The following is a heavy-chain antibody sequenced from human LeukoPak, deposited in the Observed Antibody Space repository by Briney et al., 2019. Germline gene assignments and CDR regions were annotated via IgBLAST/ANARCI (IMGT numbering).Heavy chain of an antibody. CDR3: ARHTVTTTLLDY. CDR2: IYYSGST. J-gene: IGHJ4*02. V-gene: IGHV4-34*01. Sequence: SETLSLTCAVYGGSFSGYYWSWIRQHPGKGLEWIGYIYYSGSTYYNPSLKSRVTISVDTSKNQFSLKLSSVTAADTAVYYCARHTVTTTLLDYWGQGTLVTVSS. CDR1: GGSFSGYY. D-gene: IGHD4-17*01.